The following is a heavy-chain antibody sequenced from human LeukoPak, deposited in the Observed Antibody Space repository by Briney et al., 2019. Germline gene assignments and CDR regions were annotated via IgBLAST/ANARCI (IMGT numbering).Heavy chain of an antibody. V-gene: IGHV4-61*01. CDR2: IYYTGST. CDR3: ARSQNYYGSGDY. CDR1: GDSVSNGNYY. J-gene: IGHJ4*02. Sequence: SETLSLTCTVSGDSVSNGNYYWSWLRQPPGKALEWIGYIYYTGSTYCNPSLEGRVTISVDTSRNQFSVKLSSVTAADTAVYYCARSQNYYGSGDYWSQGTLVTVSS. D-gene: IGHD3-10*01.